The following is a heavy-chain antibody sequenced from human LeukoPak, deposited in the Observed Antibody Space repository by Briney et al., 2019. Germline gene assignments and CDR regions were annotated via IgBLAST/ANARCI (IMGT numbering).Heavy chain of an antibody. Sequence: EASVKVSCKASAYTFTGYYLHWVRQAPGQGPEWVGWIDPNNGDTEYAQEFQGRVTMTRVRSISTAYMELSRLTSDDTAVYYCARRSRNGLDAFDSWAQGTMVTVSS. V-gene: IGHV1-2*02. D-gene: IGHD2-8*01. J-gene: IGHJ3*02. CDR1: AYTFTGYY. CDR3: ARRSRNGLDAFDS. CDR2: IDPNNGDT.